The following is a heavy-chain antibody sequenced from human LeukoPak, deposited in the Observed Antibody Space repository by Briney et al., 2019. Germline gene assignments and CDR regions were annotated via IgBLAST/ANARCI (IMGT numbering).Heavy chain of an antibody. D-gene: IGHD6-13*01. CDR1: GFTFSSYA. J-gene: IGHJ4*02. CDR2: ISGSGGST. V-gene: IGHV3-23*01. CDR3: AKDQTGYSSSWYQVDYFDY. Sequence: GGSLRLSCAASGFTFSSYAMSWVRQAPGKGLEWVSAISGSGGSTYYADSVKGRFTISRDSSKNTLYLQMNSLRAEDTAVYYCAKDQTGYSSSWYQVDYFDYWGQGTLVTVSS.